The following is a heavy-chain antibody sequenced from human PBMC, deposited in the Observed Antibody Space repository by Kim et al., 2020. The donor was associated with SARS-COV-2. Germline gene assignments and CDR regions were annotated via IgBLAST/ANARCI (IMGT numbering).Heavy chain of an antibody. D-gene: IGHD5-18*01. CDR1: GGTFSSYA. CDR3: AGGVQLWSYFFDY. CDR2: IIPIFGTA. J-gene: IGHJ4*02. V-gene: IGHV1-69*13. Sequence: SVKVSCKASGGTFSSYAISWVRQAPGQGLEWMGGIIPIFGTANYAQKFQGRVTITADESTSTAYMELSSLRSEDTAVYYCAGGVQLWSYFFDYWGQGTLVTVSS.